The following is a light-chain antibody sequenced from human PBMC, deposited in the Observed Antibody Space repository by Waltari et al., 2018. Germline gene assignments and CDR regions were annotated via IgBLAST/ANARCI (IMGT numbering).Light chain of an antibody. CDR2: DVD. J-gene: IGLJ2*01. CDR3: CSYAGRYTSV. CDR1: NSDVGASNY. V-gene: IGLV2-11*01. Sequence: QSALTQPRSVSGSPGQSLTLSSPATNSDVGASNYVSRYQQRPGKAPKPVLFDVDKRPSGVPDRFSGSKAGNTASLTISGLQADDEADYYCCSYAGRYTSVFGGGTKVTVL.